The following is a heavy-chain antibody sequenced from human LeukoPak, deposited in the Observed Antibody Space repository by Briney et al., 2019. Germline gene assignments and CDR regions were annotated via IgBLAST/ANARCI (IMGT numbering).Heavy chain of an antibody. J-gene: IGHJ5*02. CDR3: ARDKLGLGELSLYDQ. CDR1: GYTLTGYY. Sequence: ASVTVSCKASGYTLTGYYMHWVRQAPGQGLEWMGWMNPNSGGTKYQGRVTMTRDTSISTAYMELSRLRSDDTAMYYCARDKLGLGELSLYDQWGQGTLVTVFS. D-gene: IGHD3-16*02. CDR2: MNPNSGGT. V-gene: IGHV1-2*02.